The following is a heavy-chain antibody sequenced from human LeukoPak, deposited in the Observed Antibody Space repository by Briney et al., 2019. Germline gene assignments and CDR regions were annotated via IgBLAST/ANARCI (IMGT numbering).Heavy chain of an antibody. CDR2: IYSGGST. Sequence: SGGSLRLSCAASGFTVSSNYMSWVRQAPGKGLEWVSVIYSGGSTYYADSVKGRFTISRDNSKNTLYLQMNSLRAEDTAVYYCARGIYDSSGYLQYYFDYWGQGTLVTVSS. D-gene: IGHD3-22*01. V-gene: IGHV3-53*01. J-gene: IGHJ4*02. CDR1: GFTVSSNY. CDR3: ARGIYDSSGYLQYYFDY.